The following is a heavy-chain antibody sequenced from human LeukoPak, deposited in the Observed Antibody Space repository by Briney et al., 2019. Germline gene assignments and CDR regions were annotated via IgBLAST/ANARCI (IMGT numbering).Heavy chain of an antibody. Sequence: ASVKVSCKASGSTFTSYDTNWVRQATGQGLEWMGWMNPNSGHTGYAQKFQGRVTMTRNTSVSTAYMELSSLTSEDTAVYYCTRNTAGARYFQRWGQGTLVTVSS. CDR3: TRNTAGARYFQR. CDR2: MNPNSGHT. V-gene: IGHV1-8*01. J-gene: IGHJ1*01. CDR1: GSTFTSYD. D-gene: IGHD5-18*01.